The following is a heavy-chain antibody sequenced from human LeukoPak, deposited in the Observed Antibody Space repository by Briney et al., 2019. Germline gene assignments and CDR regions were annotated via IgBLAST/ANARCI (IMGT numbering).Heavy chain of an antibody. Sequence: GGSLRLSCVVSGFTFSAYGMSWVRQAPGKGLESVSSISGSDGSTSYADSVKGRFTISRDNSKNTLYLQMNSLRAEDTAVYYCAKDMRGVVLVPRAYYFDSWGQGTLVTVSS. CDR3: AKDMRGVVLVPRAYYFDS. CDR1: GFTFSAYG. V-gene: IGHV3-23*01. J-gene: IGHJ4*02. D-gene: IGHD2-8*02. CDR2: ISGSDGST.